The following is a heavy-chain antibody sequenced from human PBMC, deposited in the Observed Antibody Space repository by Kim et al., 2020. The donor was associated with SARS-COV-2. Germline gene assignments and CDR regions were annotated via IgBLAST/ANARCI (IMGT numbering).Heavy chain of an antibody. Sequence: ASVKVSCKASGYTFTNYAMHWVRQAPGQRLEWMGWINAGIGNTKYSQKFQGRVTITRDTSASTAYMELSSLRSEDTAVFYCARTQSIAGYRYPDYWGQGTLVTVSS. V-gene: IGHV1-3*01. CDR2: INAGIGNT. D-gene: IGHD3-9*01. CDR3: ARTQSIAGYRYPDY. J-gene: IGHJ4*02. CDR1: GYTFTNYA.